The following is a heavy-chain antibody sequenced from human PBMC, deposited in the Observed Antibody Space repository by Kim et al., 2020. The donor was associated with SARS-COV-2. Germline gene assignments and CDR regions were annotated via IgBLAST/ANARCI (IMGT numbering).Heavy chain of an antibody. CDR3: ARDAIPPYYDFWSGYYTGYYYGMDV. CDR1: GYTFTSYA. D-gene: IGHD3-3*01. V-gene: IGHV7-4-1*02. Sequence: ASVKVSCKASGYTFTSYAMNWVRHAPGQGLEWMGWINTNTGNPTYAQGFTGRFVFSLDTSVSTAYLQISSLKAEDTAVYYCARDAIPPYYDFWSGYYTGYYYGMDVWGQGTTVTVSS. J-gene: IGHJ6*02. CDR2: INTNTGNP.